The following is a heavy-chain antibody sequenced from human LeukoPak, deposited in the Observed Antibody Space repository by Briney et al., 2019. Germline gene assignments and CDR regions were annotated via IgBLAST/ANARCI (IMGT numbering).Heavy chain of an antibody. V-gene: IGHV1-69*13. J-gene: IGHJ3*02. CDR2: IIPIFGTA. CDR3: ARDPYCGGDCFYTGDAFDI. Sequence: TSVKVSCKASGGTFSSYAISWVRQAPGQGLEWMGGIIPIFGTANYAQKFQGRVTITADESTSTAYMELSSLRSEDTAVYYCARDPYCGGDCFYTGDAFDIWGQGTMVTVSS. D-gene: IGHD2-21*02. CDR1: GGTFSSYA.